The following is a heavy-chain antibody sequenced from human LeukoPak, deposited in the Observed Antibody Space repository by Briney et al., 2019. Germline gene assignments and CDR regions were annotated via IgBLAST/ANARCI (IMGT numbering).Heavy chain of an antibody. D-gene: IGHD1-1*01. V-gene: IGHV3-23*01. Sequence: GGSLRLSCVASGFIFSSYSMSWVRQAPARGLEWVSSLRGNGDTFYADSVKGRFTLSRDDPTNTVYLHLNNLRVEDTAIYYCAKANWVSNADAVLGGQGTLVTVYS. CDR3: AKANWVSNADAVL. CDR2: LRGNGDT. J-gene: IGHJ4*02. CDR1: GFIFSSYS.